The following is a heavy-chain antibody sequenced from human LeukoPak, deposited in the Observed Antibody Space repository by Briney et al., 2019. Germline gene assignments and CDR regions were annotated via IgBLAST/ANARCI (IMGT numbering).Heavy chain of an antibody. J-gene: IGHJ3*02. CDR3: ASLGGFAI. CDR2: FYISGGT. CDR1: GDSISSGSYY. V-gene: IGHV4-61*02. Sequence: SEPLSLTCTVSGDSISSGSYYWNWIRQPAGKGLEWIGRFYISGGTNYNPSLKSRVTISVDTSKNQFSLKLTSVTAADTAVYYCASLGGFAIWGQGTVVTVSS.